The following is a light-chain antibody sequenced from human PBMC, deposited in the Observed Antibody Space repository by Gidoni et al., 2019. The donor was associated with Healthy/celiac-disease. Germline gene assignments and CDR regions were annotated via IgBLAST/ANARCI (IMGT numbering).Light chain of an antibody. CDR2: DAS. CDR3: QQYDNLPLT. Sequence: DIQMTQSPSSLSASVGDRVTITCQASQDISNYLNWYQQKPGKAPKLLIYDASNLETGVPSRFSGSGSGTDFPFTISRLQPDYIATYYCQQYDNLPLTFGGGTKVEIK. V-gene: IGKV1-33*01. J-gene: IGKJ4*01. CDR1: QDISNY.